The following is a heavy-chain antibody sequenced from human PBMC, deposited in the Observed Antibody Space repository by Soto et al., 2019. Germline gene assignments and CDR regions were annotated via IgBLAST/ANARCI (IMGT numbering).Heavy chain of an antibody. CDR3: ASLKSAYYYDSSGYYYLDY. CDR2: IYYSGST. CDR1: GGSVSSGSYY. Sequence: QVQLQESGPGLVKPSETLSLTCTVSGGSVSSGSYYWSWIRQPPGKGLEWIGYIYYSGSTNYNPSLKSRDTISVDTSKNQFSLKLSSVTAADTAVYYCASLKSAYYYDSSGYYYLDYWGQGTLVTVSS. J-gene: IGHJ4*02. V-gene: IGHV4-61*01. D-gene: IGHD3-22*01.